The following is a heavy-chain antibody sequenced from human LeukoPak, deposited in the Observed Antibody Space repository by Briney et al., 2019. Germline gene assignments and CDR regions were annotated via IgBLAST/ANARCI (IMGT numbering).Heavy chain of an antibody. D-gene: IGHD7-27*01. CDR3: ARHGEGDAFDI. J-gene: IGHJ3*02. CDR2: IYSGGST. V-gene: IGHV3-66*04. Sequence: GGSLRLSCAASGLTVSSDFMSWVRQAPGKGLEWVSVIYSGGSTYYRDSVKGRFTISRDNSKNTLYLQMNSLRAEDTAVYYCARHGEGDAFDIWGQGTMVIVSS. CDR1: GLTVSSDF.